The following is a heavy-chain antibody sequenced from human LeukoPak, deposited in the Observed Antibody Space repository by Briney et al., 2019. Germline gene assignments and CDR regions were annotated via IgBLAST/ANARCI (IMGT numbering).Heavy chain of an antibody. CDR3: ARDPRNYGSGSYSDY. Sequence: PGGSLRLSCAASGFTFSSYWMHWVRQAPGKGLVWVSRLNSDGSSTNYADSVKGRFTISRDNAKNTLYLQMNNLRVEDTAVYYCARDPRNYGSGSYSDYWGQGTLVTVSS. V-gene: IGHV3-74*01. D-gene: IGHD3-10*01. J-gene: IGHJ4*02. CDR1: GFTFSSYW. CDR2: LNSDGSST.